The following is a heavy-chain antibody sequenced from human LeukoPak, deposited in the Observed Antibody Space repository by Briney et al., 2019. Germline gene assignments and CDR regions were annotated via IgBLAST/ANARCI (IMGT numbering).Heavy chain of an antibody. Sequence: SETLSLTCTVSGGSISSYYWSWIRQPPGKGLEWIGEINHSGSTNYNPSLKSRVTISVDTSKNQFSLKLSSVTAGDTAVYYCARCGAVAGTYHFDYWGQGTLVTVSS. V-gene: IGHV4-34*01. CDR2: INHSGST. CDR3: ARCGAVAGTYHFDY. J-gene: IGHJ4*02. D-gene: IGHD6-19*01. CDR1: GGSISSYY.